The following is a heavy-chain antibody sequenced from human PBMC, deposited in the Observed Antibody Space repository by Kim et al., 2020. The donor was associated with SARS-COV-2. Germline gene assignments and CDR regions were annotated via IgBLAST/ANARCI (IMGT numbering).Heavy chain of an antibody. J-gene: IGHJ4*02. Sequence: GGSLRLSCAASGFTFSSYGMHWVRQAPGKGLEWVAVISYDGSNKYYADSVKGRFTISRDNSKNTLYLQMNSLRAEDTAVYYCAKDRSTAMGRDYWGQGTL. D-gene: IGHD5-18*01. CDR3: AKDRSTAMGRDY. V-gene: IGHV3-30*18. CDR2: ISYDGSNK. CDR1: GFTFSSYG.